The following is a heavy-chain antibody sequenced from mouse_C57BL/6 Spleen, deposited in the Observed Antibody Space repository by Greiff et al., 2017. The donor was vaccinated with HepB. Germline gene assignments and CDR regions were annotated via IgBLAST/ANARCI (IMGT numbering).Heavy chain of an antibody. CDR2: IDPEDGAT. V-gene: IGHV14-1*01. CDR1: GFNIKDYY. CDR3: TKPTVVANRYFDV. D-gene: IGHD1-1*01. J-gene: IGHJ1*03. Sequence: EVQLQQSGAELVRPGASVKLSCTASGFNIKDYYMHWVKQRPEQGLEWIGRIDPEDGATEYAPKFQGKATMTADTSSNTAYLQLSSLTSEETAVYYCTKPTVVANRYFDVWGTGTTVTVSS.